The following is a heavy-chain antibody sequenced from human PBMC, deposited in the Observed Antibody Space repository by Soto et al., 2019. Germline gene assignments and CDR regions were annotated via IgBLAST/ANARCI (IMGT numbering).Heavy chain of an antibody. Sequence: GGSLRLSCAASGFTVSSNYMSWVRQAPGKGLEWVSSISGGGGSTYYADSVKGRFTISRDNSKNTLYLQMNSLRAEDTAVYYCAEVPAYDYVWGTYYYFDYWGLGALVTVSS. V-gene: IGHV3-23*01. CDR3: AEVPAYDYVWGTYYYFDY. CDR1: GFTVSSNY. J-gene: IGHJ4*02. D-gene: IGHD3-16*01. CDR2: ISGGGGST.